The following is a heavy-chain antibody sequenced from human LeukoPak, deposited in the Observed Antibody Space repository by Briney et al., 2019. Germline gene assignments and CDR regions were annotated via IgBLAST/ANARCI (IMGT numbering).Heavy chain of an antibody. V-gene: IGHV4-31*03. CDR2: IYNSGSA. CDR3: ASRTSATHYFEH. J-gene: IGHJ4*02. CDR1: GATISSGSFF. D-gene: IGHD1-14*01. Sequence: PSETLSLTCTVSGATISSGSFFWSWIRQHPGKGLEWIGYIYNSGSAYYNPSLKSRVIISVDTSKNQFSLKLSSVTAADTTVYHCASRTSATHYFEHWGRGTLVTVSS.